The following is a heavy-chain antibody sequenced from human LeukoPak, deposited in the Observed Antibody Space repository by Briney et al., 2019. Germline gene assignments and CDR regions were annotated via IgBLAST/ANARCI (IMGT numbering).Heavy chain of an antibody. Sequence: GASVKVSCKASGYTFTSYGISWVRQAPGQGLEWMGWISAYNGNTNYAQKLQGRVTMTTDTSTSTAYMELRSLRSDDTAVYYCARAGYCGSGNPKSGPYYYYGMDVWGQGTTVTVSS. D-gene: IGHD3-10*01. J-gene: IGHJ6*02. V-gene: IGHV1-18*01. CDR3: ARAGYCGSGNPKSGPYYYYGMDV. CDR2: ISAYNGNT. CDR1: GYTFTSYG.